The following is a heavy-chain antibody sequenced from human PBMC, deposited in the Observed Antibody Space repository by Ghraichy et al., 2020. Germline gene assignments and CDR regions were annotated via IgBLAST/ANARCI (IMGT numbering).Heavy chain of an antibody. V-gene: IGHV3-9*01. CDR2: ISWNSGYI. J-gene: IGHJ3*02. CDR3: AKDISEGMRAFDI. CDR1: GFTFNDYA. Sequence: GGSLRLSCAASGFTFNDYAMHWVRQAPGKGLEWVSGISWNSGYIGYADSVKGRFTISRDNAKNSLYLQMNSLRAEDTALYYCAKDISEGMRAFDIWGQGTMVTVSS. D-gene: IGHD2-8*01.